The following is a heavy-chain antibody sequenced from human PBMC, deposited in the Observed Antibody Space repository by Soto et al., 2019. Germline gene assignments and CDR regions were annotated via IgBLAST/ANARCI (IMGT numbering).Heavy chain of an antibody. J-gene: IGHJ4*02. Sequence: EAQLLESGGSLVQPGGSLRLSCAASGFSFSSYAMNWVRQAPGKGLEWVSIISGGGDRTYYPDSVKGRFTISRDNSKNTLYLQMNSLRAEDTAVYHCAKASRGPLSSRSSDANHFDSWGQGTLVTVSS. CDR1: GFSFSSYA. V-gene: IGHV3-23*01. CDR2: ISGGGDRT. CDR3: AKASRGPLSSRSSDANHFDS. D-gene: IGHD6-13*01.